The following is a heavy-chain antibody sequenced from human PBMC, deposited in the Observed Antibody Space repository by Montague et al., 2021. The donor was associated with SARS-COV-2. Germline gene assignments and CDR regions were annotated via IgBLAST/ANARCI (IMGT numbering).Heavy chain of an antibody. CDR3: ARDPHYDILTGYYSY. D-gene: IGHD3-9*01. CDR2: ISSSSSYI. CDR1: GFTYSSYS. J-gene: IGHJ4*02. Sequence: SLRLSCAASGFTYSSYSMNWVRQAPGKGLEWVSSISSSSSYIYYADSVKGRFTISRDNAKSSLYLQMNSLRAEDTAVYYCARDPHYDILTGYYSYWGQGTLVTVSS. V-gene: IGHV3-21*01.